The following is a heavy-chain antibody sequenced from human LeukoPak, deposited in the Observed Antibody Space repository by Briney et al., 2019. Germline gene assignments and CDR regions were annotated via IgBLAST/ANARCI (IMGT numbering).Heavy chain of an antibody. CDR3: ARHWIGAAPHFDY. Sequence: SQTLSLTCTVSGGSISSGGYYWSWIRQPPGKGLEWIGYIYHSGSTYYNPSLKSRVTISVDTSKNQFSLKLSSVTAADTAVYYCARHWIGAAPHFDYWGQGTLVTVSS. CDR1: GGSISSGGYY. CDR2: IYHSGST. V-gene: IGHV4-30-2*01. J-gene: IGHJ4*02. D-gene: IGHD2-2*03.